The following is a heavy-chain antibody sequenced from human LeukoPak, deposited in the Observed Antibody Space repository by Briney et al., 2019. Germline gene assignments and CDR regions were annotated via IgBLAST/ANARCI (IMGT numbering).Heavy chain of an antibody. CDR2: IIPIFGTA. CDR3: ARGYCTNGVCRFDP. Sequence: SVKVSCKASGGTFSSYAISWVRQAPGQGLEWMGGIIPIFGTANYAQKFQGRVTITADKSTSTAYMELSSLRSEDTAVYYCARGYCTNGVCRFDPWGQGTLVTVSS. J-gene: IGHJ5*02. D-gene: IGHD2-8*01. CDR1: GGTFSSYA. V-gene: IGHV1-69*06.